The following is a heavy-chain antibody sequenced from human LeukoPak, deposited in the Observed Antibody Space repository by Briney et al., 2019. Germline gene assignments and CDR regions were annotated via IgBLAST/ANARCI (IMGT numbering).Heavy chain of an antibody. D-gene: IGHD4-11*01. J-gene: IGHJ4*02. Sequence: GGSLRLSCAASGFTFSSYGMSWVRQAPGKGLEWVSAITGIGDNTNYADSVKGRFTISRDNSKNTLYLQMNSLRAGDTAVYYCAKGPLDYIHGTHYFDYWGQGTLVTVSS. CDR2: ITGIGDNT. V-gene: IGHV3-23*01. CDR3: AKGPLDYIHGTHYFDY. CDR1: GFTFSSYG.